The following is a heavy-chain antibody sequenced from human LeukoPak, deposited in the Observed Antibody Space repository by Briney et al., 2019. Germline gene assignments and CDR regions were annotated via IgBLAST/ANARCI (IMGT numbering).Heavy chain of an antibody. CDR3: AASTGYCSGGSCYSGDY. CDR2: IIPIFGTA. D-gene: IGHD2-15*01. CDR1: GGTFSSYA. V-gene: IGHV1-69*13. J-gene: IGHJ4*02. Sequence: GASVKVSCKASGGTFSSYAISWVRQAPGQGLEWMGGIIPIFGTANYAQKFQGRVTITADESTSTAYMELSSLRSGDTAVYYCAASTGYCSGGSCYSGDYWGQGTLVTVSS.